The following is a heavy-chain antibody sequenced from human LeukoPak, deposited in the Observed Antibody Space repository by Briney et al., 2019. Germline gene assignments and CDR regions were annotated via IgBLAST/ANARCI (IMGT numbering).Heavy chain of an antibody. CDR2: ISSSSSTI. J-gene: IGHJ5*02. CDR1: GFTFSSYS. V-gene: IGHV3-48*01. D-gene: IGHD3-10*01. CDR3: ARDSSTWFGELYWFDP. Sequence: PGGSLRLSCAASGFTFSSYSMNWVRQAPGKGLEWVSYISSSSSTIYYADSVKGRFTISRDNAKNSLYLQMNSLRAEDTAVCYCARDSSTWFGELYWFDPWGQGTLVTVSS.